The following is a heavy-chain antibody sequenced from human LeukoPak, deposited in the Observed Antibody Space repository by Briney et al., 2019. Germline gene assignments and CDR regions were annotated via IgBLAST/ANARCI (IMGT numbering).Heavy chain of an antibody. V-gene: IGHV1-69*05. CDR1: GGTFSSYA. J-gene: IGHJ6*03. Sequence: GASVKVSCKASGGTFSSYAISWVRQAPGQGLEWMGRIIPIFGTANYAQKFQGRVTITTDESTSTAYMELSSLRSEDTAMYYCARVRGYCTNGVCYTGGYYYMDVWGKGTTVTVSS. CDR2: IIPIFGTA. CDR3: ARVRGYCTNGVCYTGGYYYMDV. D-gene: IGHD2-8*01.